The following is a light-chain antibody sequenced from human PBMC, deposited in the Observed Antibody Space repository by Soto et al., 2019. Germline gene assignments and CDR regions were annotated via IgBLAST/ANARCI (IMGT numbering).Light chain of an antibody. Sequence: DVQMTQSPSSLSASVGDRVTITCRASQSVINYLSWYQQKPGRAPNLLIYAASYLQRGVPSRFSASGSRTEFTLTINNLQPEDFATYFCQQSFFTPRTFGQGTKV. CDR2: AAS. CDR1: QSVINY. CDR3: QQSFFTPRT. V-gene: IGKV1-39*01. J-gene: IGKJ1*01.